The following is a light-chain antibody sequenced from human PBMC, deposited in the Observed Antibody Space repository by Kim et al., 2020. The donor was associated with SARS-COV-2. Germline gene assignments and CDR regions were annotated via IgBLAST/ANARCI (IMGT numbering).Light chain of an antibody. CDR1: QSISSW. Sequence: DIQMTQSPSTLSASVGDRVTITCRASQSISSWLAWYQQKPGKAPKLLIYKASSLESGVPSRFSGSGSGTEFTLTISSLQPDDFATYYCQQYNSYSYTFGQGNKLEI. CDR2: KAS. J-gene: IGKJ2*01. V-gene: IGKV1-5*03. CDR3: QQYNSYSYT.